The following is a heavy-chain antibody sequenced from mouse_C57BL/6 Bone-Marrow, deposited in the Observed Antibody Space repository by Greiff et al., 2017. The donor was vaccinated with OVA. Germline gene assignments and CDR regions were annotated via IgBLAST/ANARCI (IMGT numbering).Heavy chain of an antibody. CDR2: IYPGSGST. CDR3: ARGYYGSWYFDV. Sequence: QVQLQQPGAELVKPGASVKMSCKASGYTFTSYWITWVKQRPGQGLEWIGDIYPGSGSTNYNEKFKSKATLTVDTSSSTAYMQLSSLTSEDSAVYDCARGYYGSWYFDVWGTGTTVTVSS. CDR1: GYTFTSYW. J-gene: IGHJ1*03. V-gene: IGHV1-55*01. D-gene: IGHD1-1*01.